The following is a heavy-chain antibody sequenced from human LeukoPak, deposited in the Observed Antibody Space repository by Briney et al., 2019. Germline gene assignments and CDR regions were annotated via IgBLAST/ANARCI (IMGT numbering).Heavy chain of an antibody. CDR2: LLPLFGKA. D-gene: IGHD6-19*01. CDR3: ARGRGWPRYYFDY. J-gene: IGHJ4*02. V-gene: IGHV1-69*06. Sequence: SVKVSCKASGGTFSSYAISWVRQAPGQGLEWMGGLLPLFGKANCAQKFQGRVTITADKSTSTAYMELSSLISEYTAVYYCARGRGWPRYYFDYWGQGTLVTVSS. CDR1: GGTFSSYA.